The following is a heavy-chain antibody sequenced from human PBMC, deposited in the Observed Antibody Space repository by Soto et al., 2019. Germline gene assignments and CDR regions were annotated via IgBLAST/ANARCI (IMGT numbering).Heavy chain of an antibody. CDR3: ARHKLAASWAWFDP. Sequence: PSETLSLTCTVSGGSITGYYWSWIRQPPGKGLEWIGYIYDSGSTNYNPSLKSRVTISVDTSKNQFSLKLSSVTAAVTAVYYCARHKLAASWAWFDPWGQGTLVTVSS. J-gene: IGHJ5*02. V-gene: IGHV4-59*08. CDR1: GGSITGYY. CDR2: IYDSGST. D-gene: IGHD2-15*01.